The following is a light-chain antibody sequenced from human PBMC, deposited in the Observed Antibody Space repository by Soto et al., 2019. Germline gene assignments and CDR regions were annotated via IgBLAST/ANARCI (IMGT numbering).Light chain of an antibody. J-gene: IGLJ2*01. CDR1: TSNIVNNF. CDR3: GTWDYSLTAFV. Sequence: QSALTQPPSVSAAPGETVTISCSGRTSNIVNNFVSWYRQFPGTAPQLLIHDNNKRPSGIPERFSGSKGGSSATLGITGLQTGDEALYYCGTWDYSLTAFVFGGGTKLTVL. CDR2: DNN. V-gene: IGLV1-51*01.